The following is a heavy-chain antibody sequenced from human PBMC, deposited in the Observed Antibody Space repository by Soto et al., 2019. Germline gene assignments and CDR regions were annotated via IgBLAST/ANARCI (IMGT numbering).Heavy chain of an antibody. V-gene: IGHV3-30*18. J-gene: IGHJ4*02. D-gene: IGHD5-18*01. Sequence: GGSLRLSCAASGFTFSSYGMHWVRQAPGKGLEWVAVISYDGSNKYYADSVKGRFTISRDNSKNTLYLQMNSLRAEDTAVYYCAKPGYSYGYTLGGYIDYWGQGTLVTVSS. CDR2: ISYDGSNK. CDR1: GFTFSSYG. CDR3: AKPGYSYGYTLGGYIDY.